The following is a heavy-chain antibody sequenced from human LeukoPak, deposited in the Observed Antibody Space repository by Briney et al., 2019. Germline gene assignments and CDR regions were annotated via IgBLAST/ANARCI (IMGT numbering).Heavy chain of an antibody. CDR1: GYTFTNYF. CDR2: INPSGGST. D-gene: IGHD6-13*01. V-gene: IGHV1-46*01. J-gene: IGHJ4*02. Sequence: SVPVSCQASGYTFTNYFMHWVRQAAGQGRVWMGLINPSGGSTSYAQKFQGRVTMTRATSTSTVYMELSRLRSEDTAVYYCARGGSSSSPFFDYWGQGTLVTVSS. CDR3: ARGGSSSSPFFDY.